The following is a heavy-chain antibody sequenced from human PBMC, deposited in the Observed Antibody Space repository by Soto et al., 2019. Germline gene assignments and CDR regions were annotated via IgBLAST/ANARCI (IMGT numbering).Heavy chain of an antibody. CDR3: ARVQLERPQGIYYYYMDV. CDR1: GFTFSSYS. J-gene: IGHJ6*03. CDR2: ISSSSSYI. V-gene: IGHV3-21*01. D-gene: IGHD1-1*01. Sequence: GGSLRLSCAASGFTFSSYSMNWVRQAPGKGLEWVSSISSSSSYIYYADSVKGRFTISRDNAKNSLYLQMNSLRAEDTAVYYCARVQLERPQGIYYYYMDVWGKGTTVTVSS.